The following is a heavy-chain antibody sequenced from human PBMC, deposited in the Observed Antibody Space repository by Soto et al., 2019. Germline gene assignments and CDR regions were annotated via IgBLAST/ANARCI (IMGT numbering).Heavy chain of an antibody. Sequence: SETLSLTCAVYGGSFSGYYWSWIRQPPGKGLEWIGEINHSGSTNYNPSLKSRVTISVDTSKNQFSLKLSSVTAADTAVYYCAREPIAAAGTGLKYYFDYWGQGTLVTVSS. J-gene: IGHJ4*02. V-gene: IGHV4-34*01. CDR2: INHSGST. D-gene: IGHD6-13*01. CDR1: GGSFSGYY. CDR3: AREPIAAAGTGLKYYFDY.